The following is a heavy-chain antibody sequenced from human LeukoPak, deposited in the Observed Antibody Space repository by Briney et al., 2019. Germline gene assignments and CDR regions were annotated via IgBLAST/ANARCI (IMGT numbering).Heavy chain of an antibody. CDR1: GFTFSSYA. Sequence: PGGSLRLSCAASGFTFSSYAMNWVRQAPGKGLEWVSTISSSGDSTYYADSVKGRFTISRDNSESTLYVHMSSLRAEDTAVYYCAKQRGYTYGYPFDSWGQGTLVTVSS. D-gene: IGHD5-18*01. CDR3: AKQRGYTYGYPFDS. CDR2: ISSSGDST. J-gene: IGHJ4*02. V-gene: IGHV3-23*01.